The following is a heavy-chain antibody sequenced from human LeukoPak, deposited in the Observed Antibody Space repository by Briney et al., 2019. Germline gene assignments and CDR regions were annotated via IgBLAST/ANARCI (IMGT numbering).Heavy chain of an antibody. J-gene: IGHJ6*02. CDR1: GYTFTSYG. V-gene: IGHV1-18*01. CDR3: ARDFARDFWSGYLYYYYYGMDV. Sequence: GASVKVSCKASGYTFTSYGISWVRQAPGQGLEWMGWISAYNGNTNYAQKLQGRVTMTTDTSTSTAYMELRSLRSDDTAVYYCARDFARDFWSGYLYYYYYGMDVWGQGTTVTVSS. D-gene: IGHD3-3*01. CDR2: ISAYNGNT.